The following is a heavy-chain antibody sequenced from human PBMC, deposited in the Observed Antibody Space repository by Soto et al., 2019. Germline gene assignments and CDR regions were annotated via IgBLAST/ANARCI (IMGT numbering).Heavy chain of an antibody. CDR1: GYTCTSYY. D-gene: IGHD2-2*01. CDR3: ARDSKYQLPPEDFDY. Sequence: QVQLVQSGAEVMKPGASVKVSCKASGYTCTSYYMHWVRQAPGQGLEWMGIINPSGGSTSYAQKFQGRVTMTRDTSTSTVYMELSSLRSEDTAVYYCARDSKYQLPPEDFDYWGQGTLVTVSS. J-gene: IGHJ4*02. V-gene: IGHV1-46*01. CDR2: INPSGGST.